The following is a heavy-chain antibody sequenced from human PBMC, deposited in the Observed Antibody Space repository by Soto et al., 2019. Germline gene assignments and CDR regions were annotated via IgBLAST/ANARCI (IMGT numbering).Heavy chain of an antibody. J-gene: IGHJ5*02. V-gene: IGHV3-7*05. CDR3: AKDYKGGNCAMSATVTSFSWWFDP. D-gene: IGHD4-17*01. CDR2: VNQDGSEK. Sequence: GGSLRLSCATSGFTFSKYWMSWFRQAPGKGLEWVANVNQDGSEKYYVDSVKGRFTISRDNAKNSVYLQMNSLRAEDTAVYYCAKDYKGGNCAMSATVTSFSWWFDPWGQGTLVTVSS. CDR1: GFTFSKYW.